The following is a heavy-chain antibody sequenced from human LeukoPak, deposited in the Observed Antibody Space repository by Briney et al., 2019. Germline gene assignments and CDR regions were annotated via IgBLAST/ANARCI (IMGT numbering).Heavy chain of an antibody. Sequence: GGSLRLSCAASGYTFDDYAMHWVRQAPGKGLEWVSGISWNSGSIGCADSVKGRFTISRDNAKNSLYLQMNSLRAEDTALYYCARDNELEVTLFDYWGQGTLVTVSS. CDR1: GYTFDDYA. CDR2: ISWNSGSI. D-gene: IGHD5-18*01. V-gene: IGHV3-9*01. J-gene: IGHJ4*02. CDR3: ARDNELEVTLFDY.